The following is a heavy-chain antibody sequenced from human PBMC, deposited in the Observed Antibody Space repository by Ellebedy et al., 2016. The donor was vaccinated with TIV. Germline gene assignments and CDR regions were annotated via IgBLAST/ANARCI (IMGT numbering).Heavy chain of an antibody. J-gene: IGHJ4*02. D-gene: IGHD3-3*01. V-gene: IGHV4-39*07. CDR2: IYYSGST. Sequence: MPSETLSLTCTVSGGSISSVSYDWGWIRQPPGKGLEWIGSIYYSGSTYYNPSLKSRVTISVDTSKNQFSLKLSSVTAADTAVYYCARILRGGSNGDYFDFWGQGTQVTASS. CDR1: GGSISSVSYD. CDR3: ARILRGGSNGDYFDF.